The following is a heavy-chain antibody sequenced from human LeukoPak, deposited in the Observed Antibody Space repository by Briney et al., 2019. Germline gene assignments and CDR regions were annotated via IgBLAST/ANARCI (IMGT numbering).Heavy chain of an antibody. J-gene: IGHJ4*02. D-gene: IGHD6-13*01. CDR2: INPNSGGT. V-gene: IGHV1-2*02. CDR3: AREGSSWTAVEPFFDY. CDR1: GYTFTGYY. Sequence: ASVKVSCKASGYTFTGYYTHWVRQAPGQGLEWMGWINPNSGGTNYAQKFQGRVTMTRDTSISTAYMELSRLRSDDTAVYYCAREGSSWTAVEPFFDYWGQGTLVTVSS.